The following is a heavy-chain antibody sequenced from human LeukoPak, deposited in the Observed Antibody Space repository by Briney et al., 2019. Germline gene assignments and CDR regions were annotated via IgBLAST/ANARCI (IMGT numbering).Heavy chain of an antibody. D-gene: IGHD5-12*01. CDR1: RFTFSNYW. CDR2: IKQDGSEK. V-gene: IGHV3-7*03. CDR3: ARDTPPQYSGYDDAFDI. J-gene: IGHJ3*02. Sequence: GGSLRLSCAASRFTFSNYWMSWVRQAPGKGLEWVANIKQDGSEKYYVDSVKGRFTISRDNAKNSLYLQMNSLRAEDTAVYYCARDTPPQYSGYDDAFDIWGQGTMVTVSS.